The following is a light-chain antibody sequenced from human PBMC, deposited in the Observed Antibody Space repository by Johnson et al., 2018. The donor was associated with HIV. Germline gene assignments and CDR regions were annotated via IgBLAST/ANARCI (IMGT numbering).Light chain of an antibody. V-gene: IGLV1-51*01. CDR2: DNN. J-gene: IGLJ1*01. CDR1: SSNIGNNY. Sequence: QPVLTQPPSVSAAPGQKVTISCSGSSSNIGNNYVSWYQQLPGTAPKLLIYDNNKRPSGITDRFSGSKSGTSATLGITGLQTGDEADYYCGTWDNSLSANVLGTGTKVTVL. CDR3: GTWDNSLSANV.